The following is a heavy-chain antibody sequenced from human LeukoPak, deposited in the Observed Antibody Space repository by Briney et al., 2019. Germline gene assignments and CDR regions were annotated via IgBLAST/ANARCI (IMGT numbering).Heavy chain of an antibody. Sequence: GESLKISCKGSGYNFPNYWIAWVRQMPGKGLEWMGIIYPGDSDTRYSPSFQGQVTLSADKSISTAYLQWSSLKASDTAMYYCARTNYGGKRAGDYWGQGTLVTVSS. CDR1: GYNFPNYW. J-gene: IGHJ4*02. V-gene: IGHV5-51*01. CDR2: IYPGDSDT. D-gene: IGHD4-23*01. CDR3: ARTNYGGKRAGDY.